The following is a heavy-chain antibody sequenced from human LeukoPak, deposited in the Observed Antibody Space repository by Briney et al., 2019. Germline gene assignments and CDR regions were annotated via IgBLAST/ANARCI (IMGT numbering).Heavy chain of an antibody. CDR3: ARDEVQYQLLYYYYYMDV. Sequence: GGSLRLSCAASGFTFSSYWMSWVRQAPGKGLEWVANIKQDGSEKYYVDSVKGRFIISRDNAKNSLYLQMNSLRAEDTAVYYCARDEVQYQLLYYYYYMDVWGKGTTVTVSS. CDR2: IKQDGSEK. J-gene: IGHJ6*03. V-gene: IGHV3-7*01. D-gene: IGHD2-2*01. CDR1: GFTFSSYW.